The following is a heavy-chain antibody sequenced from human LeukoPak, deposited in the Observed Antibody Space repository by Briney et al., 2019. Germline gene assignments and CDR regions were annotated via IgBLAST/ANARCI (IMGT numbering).Heavy chain of an antibody. CDR2: ISAYNGNT. V-gene: IGHV1-18*01. D-gene: IGHD4-11*01. Sequence: GASVKVSCKASGYTFTSHGISWVRQAPGQGLEWMGWISAYNGNTNYAQKLQGRVTMTTDTSTSTAYMELRSLRSDDTAVYYCARDESNYGGSVDFDYWGQGTLVTVSS. CDR1: GYTFTSHG. J-gene: IGHJ4*02. CDR3: ARDESNYGGSVDFDY.